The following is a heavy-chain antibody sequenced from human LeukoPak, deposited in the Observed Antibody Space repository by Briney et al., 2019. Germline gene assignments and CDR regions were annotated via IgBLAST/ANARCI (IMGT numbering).Heavy chain of an antibody. D-gene: IGHD4-23*01. Sequence: GESLKISCKGSGYSFIYYWIGWVRQMPGKGLEWMGIIYPGDSDTRYSPSFQGQVTISADKSLSTAYLQWNSLKASDTAMYYCARQDGNSAYYFDYWGQGTLVTVSS. J-gene: IGHJ4*02. V-gene: IGHV5-51*01. CDR3: ARQDGNSAYYFDY. CDR2: IYPGDSDT. CDR1: GYSFIYYW.